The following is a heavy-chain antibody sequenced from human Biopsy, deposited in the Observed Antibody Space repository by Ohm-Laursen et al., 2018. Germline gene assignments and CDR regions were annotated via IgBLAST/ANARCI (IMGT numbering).Heavy chain of an antibody. CDR3: AKTFHGSSFLYDY. V-gene: IGHV3-23*01. CDR2: LSGSGGTT. CDR1: GFTFSSYG. J-gene: IGHJ4*02. D-gene: IGHD2-15*01. Sequence: SLRLSCLASGFTFSSYGMSWVRQAPGKGLEWVSVLSGSGGTTYYADSVKGRFTISRDNSKNTLYLQMNSLTAEDTAVYYCAKTFHGSSFLYDYWGQGTLVTVSS.